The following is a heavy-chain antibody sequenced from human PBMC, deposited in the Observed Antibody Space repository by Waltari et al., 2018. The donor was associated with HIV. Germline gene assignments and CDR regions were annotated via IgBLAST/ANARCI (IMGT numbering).Heavy chain of an antibody. Sequence: QVQLQQSGPGLVKPSQTLSLTCAISGDSVSSNSAAWNWIRQSPRRGLEWLGRTYFRSKCYIDYAVSVKSRITINPDTSKNHFSLQLNSVTPEDTAVYFCARGWDYDFWSGLEGGKFDPWGLGTLVTVSS. CDR3: ARGWDYDFWSGLEGGKFDP. J-gene: IGHJ5*02. D-gene: IGHD3-3*01. CDR2: TYFRSKCYI. CDR1: GDSVSSNSAA. V-gene: IGHV6-1*01.